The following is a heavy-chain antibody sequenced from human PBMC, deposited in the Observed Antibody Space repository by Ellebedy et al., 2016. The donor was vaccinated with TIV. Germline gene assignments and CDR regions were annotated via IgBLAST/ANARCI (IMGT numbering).Heavy chain of an antibody. CDR3: ARGSRIRGSSTDAFDI. Sequence: AASVKVSCKASGYPFTDYYIHWVRQAPGHGFEWMGWISPNNGDTENGQKFQGGVTMTRDTSISTVYMELSSLTPDDTAMYYCARGSRIRGSSTDAFDIWGQGTMVTVSS. V-gene: IGHV1-2*02. CDR2: ISPNNGDT. D-gene: IGHD3-10*01. CDR1: GYPFTDYY. J-gene: IGHJ3*02.